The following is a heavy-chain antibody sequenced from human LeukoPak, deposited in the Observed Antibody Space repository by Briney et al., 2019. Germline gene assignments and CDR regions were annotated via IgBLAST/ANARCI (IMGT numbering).Heavy chain of an antibody. CDR2: INPNSGGT. Sequence: ASVKVSCKASGYTFTGYYMHWVRQAPGQGLEWMGWINPNSGGTNYAQKFQGRVTMTRDTSISTAYMELSRLRSDDTAVYYCARVRSSGWSEPHDYWGRGTLVTVSS. CDR3: ARVRSSGWSEPHDY. V-gene: IGHV1-2*02. J-gene: IGHJ4*02. D-gene: IGHD6-19*01. CDR1: GYTFTGYY.